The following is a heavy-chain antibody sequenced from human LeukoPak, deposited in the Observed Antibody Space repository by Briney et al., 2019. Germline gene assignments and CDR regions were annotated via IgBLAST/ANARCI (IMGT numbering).Heavy chain of an antibody. CDR2: ISGSGGST. D-gene: IGHD1-14*01. V-gene: IGHV3-23*01. Sequence: GGSLRLSCAASGFTFDDYGMSWVRQAPGKGLEWVSAISGSGGSTYYADSVKGRFTISRDNSKNTLYLQMNSLGAEDTAVYYCAKLAGLSPVSYFDYWGQGTLVTVSS. J-gene: IGHJ4*02. CDR1: GFTFDDYG. CDR3: AKLAGLSPVSYFDY.